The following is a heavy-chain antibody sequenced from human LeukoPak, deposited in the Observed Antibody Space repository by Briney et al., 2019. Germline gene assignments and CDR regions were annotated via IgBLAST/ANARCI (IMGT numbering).Heavy chain of an antibody. CDR1: GYTFTSNA. V-gene: IGHV1-18*01. Sequence: ASVKVSCKASGYTFTSNAISWVRQAPGQGLEWMGWISAYNGNTNYAQKLQGRVTMTTDASTSTAYMELRSLRSDDTAVYYCARSGLTVWSDYWGQGTLVTVSS. D-gene: IGHD2-8*02. J-gene: IGHJ4*02. CDR2: ISAYNGNT. CDR3: ARSGLTVWSDY.